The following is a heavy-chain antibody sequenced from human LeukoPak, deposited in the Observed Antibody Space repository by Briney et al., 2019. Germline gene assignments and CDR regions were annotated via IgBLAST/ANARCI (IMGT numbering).Heavy chain of an antibody. D-gene: IGHD6-6*01. CDR1: GGSISSGSYY. Sequence: SQTLSLTCTVSGGSISSGSYYWSWIRQPAGKGLEWIGRFYASGSTNYNPSLKSRVTISVDTSKNQFSLNLSFVTAADTAVYYCARDDDEYGSSRSAFDIWGQGTMVTVSS. CDR3: ARDDDEYGSSRSAFDI. V-gene: IGHV4-61*02. CDR2: FYASGST. J-gene: IGHJ3*02.